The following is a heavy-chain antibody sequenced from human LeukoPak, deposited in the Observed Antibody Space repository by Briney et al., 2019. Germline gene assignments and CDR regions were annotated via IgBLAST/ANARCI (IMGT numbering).Heavy chain of an antibody. Sequence: GGSLRLSCAASGFTFDDYAMHWVRQAPGKGLEWVSGISWNSGSIGYADSVKGRFTISRDNAKNSLYLQMNSLRAEDTALYYCAKGASGYYSGYWFDPWGQGPLVTVSS. J-gene: IGHJ5*02. D-gene: IGHD3-22*01. CDR3: AKGASGYYSGYWFDP. V-gene: IGHV3-9*01. CDR1: GFTFDDYA. CDR2: ISWNSGSI.